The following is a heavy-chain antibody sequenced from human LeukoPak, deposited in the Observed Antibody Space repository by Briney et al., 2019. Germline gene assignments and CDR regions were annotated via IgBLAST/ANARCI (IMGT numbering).Heavy chain of an antibody. CDR1: GGTFSSYA. CDR3: ARGPTDYGDYAIWFDP. J-gene: IGHJ5*02. CDR2: IIPIFGTA. D-gene: IGHD4-17*01. Sequence: SVKVSCKASGGTFSSYAISWVRQAPGQGLEWMGGIIPIFGTANYAQKFQGRVTITADESTSTAYMELSSLRSDDTAVYYCARGPTDYGDYAIWFDPWGQGTLVTVSS. V-gene: IGHV1-69*01.